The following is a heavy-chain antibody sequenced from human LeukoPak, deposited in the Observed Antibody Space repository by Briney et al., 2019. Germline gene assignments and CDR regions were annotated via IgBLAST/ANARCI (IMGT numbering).Heavy chain of an antibody. V-gene: IGHV3-7*05. J-gene: IGHJ4*02. CDR1: GVILSVNI. CDR3: ENAGRCYCASDSSSVYQEG. Sequence: GGSLRLSCAASGVILSVNIVTWLAQAPGKGLEWVANIKQDGSEKYYVDSVKGRFTISRDNAKNSLYLQMNSLRDEDTAVYYCENAGRCYCASDSSSVYQEGRGQGTLVTVSS. CDR2: IKQDGSEK. D-gene: IGHD6-13*01.